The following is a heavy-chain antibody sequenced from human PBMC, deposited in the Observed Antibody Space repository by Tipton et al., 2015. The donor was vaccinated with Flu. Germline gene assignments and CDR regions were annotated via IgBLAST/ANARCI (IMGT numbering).Heavy chain of an antibody. CDR3: ARDLRGYRGYTGGDAFDV. Sequence: TLSLTCTVSGASISKYYWSWIRQPAGKGLEWIGRISPTGSTLYNASLKNRVTMSLDMSKSQLSLRLNSATAADTAFYYCARDLRGYRGYTGGDAFDVWGQGTVVSVSS. V-gene: IGHV4-4*07. D-gene: IGHD5-12*01. CDR1: GASISKYY. J-gene: IGHJ3*01. CDR2: ISPTGST.